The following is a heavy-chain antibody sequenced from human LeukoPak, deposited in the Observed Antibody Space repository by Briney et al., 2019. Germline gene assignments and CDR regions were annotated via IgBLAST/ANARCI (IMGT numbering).Heavy chain of an antibody. CDR3: ARDLLDYDFWTGYDY. CDR2: VSTSGSYI. CDR1: GFTFSSYS. V-gene: IGHV3-21*01. J-gene: IGHJ4*02. Sequence: GGSLRLSCSASGFTFSSYSMNWVRQAPGKGLEWVSSVSTSGSYIYYADSVKGRFTISRDNAKQSLYLQMNSLRADDTAIYYCARDLLDYDFWTGYDYWGQGTLVTVSS. D-gene: IGHD3-3*01.